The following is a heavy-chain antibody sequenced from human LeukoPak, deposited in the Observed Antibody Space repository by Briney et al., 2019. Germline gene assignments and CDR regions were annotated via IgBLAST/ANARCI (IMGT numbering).Heavy chain of an antibody. CDR3: ARRPKRRLAVTVHFDY. J-gene: IGHJ4*02. Sequence: SETLSLTCAVYGGSFSGYYWSLIRQPPGKGLEWIGEINHSGSTNYNPSLKSRVTISVDTSKNQFSLKLSSVTAADTAVYYCARRPKRRLAVTVHFDYWGQGTLVTVSS. CDR1: GGSFSGYY. D-gene: IGHD4-17*01. CDR2: INHSGST. V-gene: IGHV4-34*01.